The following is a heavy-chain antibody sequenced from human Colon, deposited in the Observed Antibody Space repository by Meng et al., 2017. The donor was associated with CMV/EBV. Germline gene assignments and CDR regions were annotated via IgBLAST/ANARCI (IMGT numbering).Heavy chain of an antibody. CDR2: IKEDGRGQ. J-gene: IGHJ6*02. Sequence: GESLKITCAASGFTFNTFWMTWVRQAPGKGLERVANIKEDGRGQWYVDSVKGRFTISRDNARKSLYLQMNSPRAEDTAVYYCVRYENLQHGMDVWGQGTTVTVSS. CDR3: VRYENLQHGMDV. D-gene: IGHD1-1*01. CDR1: GFTFNTFW. V-gene: IGHV3-7*01.